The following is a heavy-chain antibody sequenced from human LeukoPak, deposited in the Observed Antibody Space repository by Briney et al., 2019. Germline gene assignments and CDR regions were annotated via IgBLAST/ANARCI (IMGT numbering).Heavy chain of an antibody. Sequence: GGSLRLSCAASGFTFSSYAMHWVRQAPGKGLEWVAFIRYDGSNKYYADSVKGRFTISRDNSKNTLYLQMNSLRAEDTAVYYCAKVGLRYFDWSTQTWGQGTLVTVSS. CDR3: AKVGLRYFDWSTQT. J-gene: IGHJ5*02. CDR1: GFTFSSYA. D-gene: IGHD3-9*01. CDR2: IRYDGSNK. V-gene: IGHV3-30*02.